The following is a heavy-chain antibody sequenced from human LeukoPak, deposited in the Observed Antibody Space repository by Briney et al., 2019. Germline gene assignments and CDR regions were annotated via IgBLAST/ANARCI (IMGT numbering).Heavy chain of an antibody. D-gene: IGHD3-10*01. CDR2: FCTSGST. CDR1: GGSISSYY. CDR3: ARGERGPTLVRGVISPDYYGMDV. J-gene: IGHJ6*02. V-gene: IGHV4-4*07. Sequence: SGTLSLTCAVSGGSISSYYWSWIRQPAGKGLEWIGRFCTSGSTNYNPSLKSRVTMSVDGSRNQFSLRLTSVTAADTAVYYCARGERGPTLVRGVISPDYYGMDVWGQGTTVTVSS.